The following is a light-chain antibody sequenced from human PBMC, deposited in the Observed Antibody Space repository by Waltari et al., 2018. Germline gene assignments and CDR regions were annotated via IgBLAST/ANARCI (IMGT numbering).Light chain of an antibody. CDR1: NIGTKS. CDR2: DDA. J-gene: IGLJ3*02. Sequence: YVLSQPPSVSVAPGETASIPCGGKNIGTKSVHWYQVKAGLAPLLVVYDDAVRPSGMPERFSGFNSGNTATLTITGVEGGDEADYFCQVWDSSSDLSWVFGGGTKLTVL. CDR3: QVWDSSSDLSWV. V-gene: IGLV3-21*02.